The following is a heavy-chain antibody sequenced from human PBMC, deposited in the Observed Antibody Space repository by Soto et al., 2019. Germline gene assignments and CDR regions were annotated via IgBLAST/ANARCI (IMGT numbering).Heavy chain of an antibody. CDR1: RFTLTSSA. V-gene: IGHV1-58*02. D-gene: IGHD2-15*01. CDR2: IVVGSGNT. J-gene: IGHJ3*02. CDR3: AAERYCSGGSCYWDAFDI. Sequence: ASVKVSLQGSRFTLTSSAMPGVRQARWQRPEWIGWIVVGSGNTNYAQKFQERVTITRDMSTSTAYMELSSLRSEDTAVYYCAAERYCSGGSCYWDAFDIWGQGTMVTVSS.